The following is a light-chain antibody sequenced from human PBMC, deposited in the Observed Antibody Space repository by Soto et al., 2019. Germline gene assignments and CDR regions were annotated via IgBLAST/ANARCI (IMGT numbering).Light chain of an antibody. Sequence: QPVLTQPPSVSAAPGQKVTISCSGSSSSIGSNYVSWFQQLPGTAPKLLISKNNKRPSGIPDRFSGSKSGTSATLDITGLQTGDEADYYCGTWDNSLSAGVFGTGTQLTVL. CDR1: SSSIGSNY. V-gene: IGLV1-51*02. J-gene: IGLJ6*01. CDR3: GTWDNSLSAGV. CDR2: KNN.